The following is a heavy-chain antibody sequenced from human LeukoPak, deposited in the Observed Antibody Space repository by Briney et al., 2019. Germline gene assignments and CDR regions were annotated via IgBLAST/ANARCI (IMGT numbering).Heavy chain of an antibody. CDR2: ISGSCGTT. CDR3: ARAGVWDYNDSSGYHNGAFDI. J-gene: IGHJ3*02. V-gene: IGHV3-23*01. CDR1: GFTFSKYG. Sequence: GGSLRLSYAASGFTFSKYGMSWVTQAPGKGLEWGSVISGSCGTTYYADALKGRFSISGDNSNNTPYLQMNSLRAEDTAFYYCARAGVWDYNDSSGYHNGAFDIWGQGTMVTVSS. D-gene: IGHD3-22*01.